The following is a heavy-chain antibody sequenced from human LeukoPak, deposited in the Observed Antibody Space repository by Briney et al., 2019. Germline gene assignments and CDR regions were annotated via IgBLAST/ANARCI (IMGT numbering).Heavy chain of an antibody. D-gene: IGHD6-13*01. CDR3: ARAPRAAAGRPFDY. J-gene: IGHJ4*02. Sequence: GGSLRLSCAASGFTFSSYWMSWVRQAPGKGLEWVANIKQDGSEKNYVDSVKGRFTISRDNTKNSLYLQMNSLSAEDTAVYYCARAPRAAAGRPFDYWGQGTLVTVSS. CDR1: GFTFSSYW. CDR2: IKQDGSEK. V-gene: IGHV3-7*01.